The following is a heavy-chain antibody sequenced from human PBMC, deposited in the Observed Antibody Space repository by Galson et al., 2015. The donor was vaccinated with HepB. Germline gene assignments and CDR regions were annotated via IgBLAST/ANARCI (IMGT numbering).Heavy chain of an antibody. CDR2: ISSSSSTI. CDR1: GFTFSSYS. J-gene: IGHJ4*02. Sequence: SLRLSCAASGFTFSSYSMNWVRQAPGKGLEWVSYISSSSSTIYYADSVKGRFTISRDNAKNSLYLQMNSLRDEDTAVYYCARDGSPNPKRIAAPFDYWGQGTLVTVSS. V-gene: IGHV3-48*02. D-gene: IGHD6-13*01. CDR3: ARDGSPNPKRIAAPFDY.